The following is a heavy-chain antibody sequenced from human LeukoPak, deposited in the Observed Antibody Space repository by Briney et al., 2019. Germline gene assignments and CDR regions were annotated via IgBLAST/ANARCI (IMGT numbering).Heavy chain of an antibody. J-gene: IGHJ6*04. D-gene: IGHD3-10*01. Sequence: SETLSLTCAVYGGSFSGYYWSWIRQPPGKGLEWIGEINHSGSTNYNPSLKSRVTISVDTSKNQFSPKLSSVTAADTAVYYCARRYGSGSYYYYYGMDVWGKGTTVTVSS. CDR1: GGSFSGYY. V-gene: IGHV4-34*01. CDR3: ARRYGSGSYYYYYGMDV. CDR2: INHSGST.